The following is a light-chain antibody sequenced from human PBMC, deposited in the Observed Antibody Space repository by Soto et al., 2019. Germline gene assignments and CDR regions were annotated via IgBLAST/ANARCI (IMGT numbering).Light chain of an antibody. J-gene: IGLJ1*01. Sequence: QAVLTQPVSVSVSPAQSITITCTATSSHVGGYNYVSWYQHHPGKAPKLIIYEVSYRPSGVSNRFSGSKSGNTASLTISGLQADDEADYYCCSYTSTSTHVFGTGTKVTVL. CDR3: CSYTSTSTHV. CDR1: SSHVGGYNY. CDR2: EVS. V-gene: IGLV2-14*01.